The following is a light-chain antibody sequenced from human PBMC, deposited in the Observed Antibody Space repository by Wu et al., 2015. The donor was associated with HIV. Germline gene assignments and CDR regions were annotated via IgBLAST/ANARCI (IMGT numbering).Light chain of an antibody. CDR1: QGITNY. J-gene: IGKJ1*01. V-gene: IGKV1-27*01. CDR3: QKYNTAPWT. Sequence: EIQMTQSPSSLSASVGDRVTITCRASQGITNYLAWYQQKPGKVPEVLIYAASTLQSGAPSRFSGSGSGTDFTLTISSLQPEDVATYYCQKYNTAPWTFGQGPRWKSN. CDR2: AAS.